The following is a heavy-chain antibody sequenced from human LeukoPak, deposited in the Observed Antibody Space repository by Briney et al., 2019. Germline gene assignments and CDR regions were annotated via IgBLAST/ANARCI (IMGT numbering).Heavy chain of an antibody. CDR1: GYPFTLHH. Sequence: ASVKVSCKASGYPFTLHHFHWVRQAPGQGLEWMGWIDPDSGATSYAQKFQGRVTMTRDTSFNTTYMELTRLRSDDTAMYYCAKMSDGAHHIRGQGTLVTVSS. D-gene: IGHD4/OR15-4a*01. CDR2: IDPDSGAT. J-gene: IGHJ4*02. V-gene: IGHV1-2*02. CDR3: AKMSDGAHHI.